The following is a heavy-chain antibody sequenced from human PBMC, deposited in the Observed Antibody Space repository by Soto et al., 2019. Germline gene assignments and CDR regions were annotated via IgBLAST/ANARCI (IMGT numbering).Heavy chain of an antibody. J-gene: IGHJ4*02. CDR3: AYSRPFYEVLTGYSHAYFFDY. Sequence: SGPTLVNPTQTLTLTCTFSGFSLSTSGVGAAWIRQPPGKALELLALIYWDDDKRYSPSLRSRLTITKDTSKNEVVLTMTNMDPVDTATYSCAYSRPFYEVLTGYSHAYFFDYWGQGALVTVSS. V-gene: IGHV2-5*02. CDR1: GFSLSTSGVG. D-gene: IGHD3-9*01. CDR2: IYWDDDK.